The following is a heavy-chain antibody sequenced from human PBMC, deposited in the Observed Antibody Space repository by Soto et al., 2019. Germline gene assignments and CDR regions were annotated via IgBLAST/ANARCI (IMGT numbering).Heavy chain of an antibody. CDR1: GDPFSNYD. CDR3: ARGRNGMDV. CDR2: MNPNSCNT. V-gene: IGHV1-8*01. J-gene: IGHJ6*04. Sequence: QVQLVKSGAEVKKPGSSVKVSCKASGDPFSNYDIKWVRQATGQGLEWMGWMNPNSCNTGPARKYQGRVTMTRNTSISTAYMGLSSLRSEDANVNYCARGRNGMDVWGKGTTVTVSS.